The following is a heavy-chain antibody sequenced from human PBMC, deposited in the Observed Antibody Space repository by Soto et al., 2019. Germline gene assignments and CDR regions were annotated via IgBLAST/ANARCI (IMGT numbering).Heavy chain of an antibody. CDR3: AKTAGDSGYYYVDY. V-gene: IGHV3-23*01. J-gene: IGHJ4*02. CDR1: GFTFSAYA. Sequence: GGSLRLSCAASGFTFSAYAMTWVRQAPGKGLQWVATITNSGDTTYYADSVKGRFIISRDNSKDTMFLQMNSLRAEDTAIYYCAKTAGDSGYYYVDYWGQGTLVTVSS. CDR2: ITNSGDTT. D-gene: IGHD3-22*01.